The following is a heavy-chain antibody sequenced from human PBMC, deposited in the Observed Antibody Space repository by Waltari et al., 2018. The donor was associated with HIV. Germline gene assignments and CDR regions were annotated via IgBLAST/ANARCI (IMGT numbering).Heavy chain of an antibody. V-gene: IGHV5-51*01. Sequence: VRLVPSGAEIKNPGESPTSSCQASGYSFTEAWLAWVRQQSGHGLEWMGVVYLGDEDSRYHPGFAGQVTISVDNSIHTAYLQWSRLEASDTAMYFCARGPIGTDPFFDYWGQGTRVTVSP. CDR1: GYSFTEAW. CDR2: VYLGDEDS. J-gene: IGHJ4*01. D-gene: IGHD1-26*01. CDR3: ARGPIGTDPFFDY.